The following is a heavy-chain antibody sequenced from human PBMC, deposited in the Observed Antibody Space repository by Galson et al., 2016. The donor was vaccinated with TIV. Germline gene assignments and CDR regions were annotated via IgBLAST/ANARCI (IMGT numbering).Heavy chain of an antibody. CDR1: GYTLNELS. V-gene: IGHV3-7*01. J-gene: IGHJ4*02. CDR3: ATGGKWLDLNY. Sequence: SCKVSGYTLNELSMHWVRQAPGKGLEWVANMKEDGREKYYVDSVKGRFSISRVNAEKSVYLQMDSLRVEDTAVYYCATGGKWLDLNYWGQGTLVTVSS. D-gene: IGHD6-19*01. CDR2: MKEDGREK.